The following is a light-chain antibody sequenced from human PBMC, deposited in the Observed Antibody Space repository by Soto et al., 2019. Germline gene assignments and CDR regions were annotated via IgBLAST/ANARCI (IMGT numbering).Light chain of an antibody. CDR1: QSVSSSY. V-gene: IGKV3-20*01. CDR3: HQYGTSPRT. J-gene: IGKJ1*01. Sequence: IVMTQSPATLSVSPGERATLSCRASQSVSSSYLAWYQQKPGQAPRLLLYGASSRATGIPDRFSGSGSGTDFTLTIGRLEPEDFAVYYCHQYGTSPRTFGQGTKVDIK. CDR2: GAS.